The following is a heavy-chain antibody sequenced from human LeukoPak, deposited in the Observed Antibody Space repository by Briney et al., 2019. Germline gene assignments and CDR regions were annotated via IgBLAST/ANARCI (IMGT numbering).Heavy chain of an antibody. D-gene: IGHD2-2*01. Sequence: PGGSLRLSCAASGFTFSSYSMNWVRQAPGKGLEWVSYISSSGSTIYYADSVKGRFTISRDNAKNSLYLQMNSLRAEDTAVYYCPTEGYCSSTSCYHSKHGDYWGQGTLVTVSS. CDR1: GFTFSSYS. CDR3: PTEGYCSSTSCYHSKHGDY. J-gene: IGHJ4*02. V-gene: IGHV3-48*04. CDR2: ISSSGSTI.